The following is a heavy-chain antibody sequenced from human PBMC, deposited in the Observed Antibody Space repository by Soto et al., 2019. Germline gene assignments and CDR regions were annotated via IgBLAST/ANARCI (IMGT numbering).Heavy chain of an antibody. CDR3: AREMSGYYYDSTGYFFDY. CDR2: ISTQNGNT. D-gene: IGHD3-22*01. CDR1: GYTFTSYA. J-gene: IGHJ4*02. Sequence: ASVKVSCKASGYTFTSYAMHWVRQAPGQRLEWMGWISTQNGNTNYAERLQGRITMTTETSTSTAYMELRSLRSDDTAVYYCAREMSGYYYDSTGYFFDYWGQGTMVTVSS. V-gene: IGHV1-18*01.